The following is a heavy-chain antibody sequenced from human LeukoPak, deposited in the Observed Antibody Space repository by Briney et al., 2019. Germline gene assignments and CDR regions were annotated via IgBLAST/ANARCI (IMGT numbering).Heavy chain of an antibody. D-gene: IGHD2-15*01. J-gene: IGHJ3*02. Sequence: GASVKVSCKASGYTFTSYGISWVRQAPGQGLEWMGGIIPIFGTANYAQKFQGRVTITTDESTSTAYMELSSLRSEDTAVYYCARDRTSLGYCSGGSCRYDAFDIWGQGTMVTVSS. CDR3: ARDRTSLGYCSGGSCRYDAFDI. CDR2: IIPIFGTA. CDR1: GYTFTSYG. V-gene: IGHV1-69*05.